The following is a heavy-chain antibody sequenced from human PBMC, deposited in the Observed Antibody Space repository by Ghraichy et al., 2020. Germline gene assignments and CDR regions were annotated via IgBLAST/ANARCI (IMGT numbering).Heavy chain of an antibody. CDR1: GFTFSSYG. J-gene: IGHJ4*02. V-gene: IGHV3-33*01. CDR2: IWFDGSNK. Sequence: GGSLRLSCAASGFTFSSYGMHWVRQAPGKGLEWVAVIWFDGSNKYYADSVKGRFTISRDNSKNTLYLQMNSLRAEDTAVYYCARAYDFWSGYFDYWGQGTLVTVSS. D-gene: IGHD3-3*01. CDR3: ARAYDFWSGYFDY.